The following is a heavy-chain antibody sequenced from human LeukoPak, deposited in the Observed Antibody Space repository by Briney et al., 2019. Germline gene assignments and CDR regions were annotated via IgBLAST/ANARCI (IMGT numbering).Heavy chain of an antibody. Sequence: PGGSLRLSCAASGFTFDDYAMHWVRQAPGKGLEWVSGISWNSASIAYADSVKGRFTISRDNAKNSLYLQMNSLRAEDTALYYCAKGRVLRFLEWPKAFDYWGQGTLVTVSS. V-gene: IGHV3-9*01. CDR1: GFTFDDYA. D-gene: IGHD3-3*01. CDR3: AKGRVLRFLEWPKAFDY. J-gene: IGHJ4*02. CDR2: ISWNSASI.